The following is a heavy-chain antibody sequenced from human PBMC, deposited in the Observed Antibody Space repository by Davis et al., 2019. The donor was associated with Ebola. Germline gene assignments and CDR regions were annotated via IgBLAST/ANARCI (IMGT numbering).Heavy chain of an antibody. CDR1: GYTFTNYG. J-gene: IGHJ4*02. CDR3: ARDGPIAVAGVWVY. CDR2: INTNTGNP. V-gene: IGHV7-4-1*02. Sequence: ASVKVSCKASGYTFTNYGITWVRQAPGQGLEWMGWINTNTGNPTYAQGFTGRFVFSLDTSVSTAYLQISSLKAEDTAVYYCARDGPIAVAGVWVYWGQGTLVTVSS. D-gene: IGHD6-19*01.